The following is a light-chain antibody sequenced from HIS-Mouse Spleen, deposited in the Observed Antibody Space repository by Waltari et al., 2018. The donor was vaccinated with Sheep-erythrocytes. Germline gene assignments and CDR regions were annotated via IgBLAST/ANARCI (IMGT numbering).Light chain of an antibody. CDR2: EGS. CDR3: CSYAGSSTFHVV. CDR1: SRDVGSYNL. J-gene: IGLJ2*01. V-gene: IGLV2-23*03. Sequence: QSVLTQPPSASGTPGQRVTISCSGTSRDVGSYNLVSWYQQHPGKAPKLMIYEGSKRPSGVSNRFSGSKSGNTASLTISGLQAEDEADYYCCSYAGSSTFHVVFGGGTKLTVL.